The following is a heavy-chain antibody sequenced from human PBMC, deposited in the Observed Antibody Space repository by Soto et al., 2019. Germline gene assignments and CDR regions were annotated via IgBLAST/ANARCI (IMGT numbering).Heavy chain of an antibody. J-gene: IGHJ4*01. Sequence: APGKGLEWVSYISGSGFTVYYADSVRGRFTISRDNAKTSLYLQMNSLRVEDTGVYYCARIVNWGAARSRWGHGTVVPVSS. D-gene: IGHD7-27*01. CDR3: ARIVNWGAARSR. V-gene: IGHV3-48*03. CDR2: ISGSGFTV.